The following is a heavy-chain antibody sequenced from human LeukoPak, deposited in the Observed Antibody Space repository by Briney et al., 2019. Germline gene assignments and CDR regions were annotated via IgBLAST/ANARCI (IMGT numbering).Heavy chain of an antibody. Sequence: PGGSLRLSCTASGFTFTSHWMHWVRQAPGKGLEWVSVIYSGGSTYYADSVKGRFTISRDNSKNTLYLQMNSLRAEDTAVYYCARDLYYYGMDVWGQGTTVTVSS. CDR3: ARDLYYYGMDV. CDR2: IYSGGST. V-gene: IGHV3-66*01. J-gene: IGHJ6*02. CDR1: GFTFTSHW.